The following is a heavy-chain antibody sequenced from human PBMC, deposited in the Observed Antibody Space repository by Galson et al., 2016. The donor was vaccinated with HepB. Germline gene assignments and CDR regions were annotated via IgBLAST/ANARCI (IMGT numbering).Heavy chain of an antibody. CDR1: GYTFTNYG. Sequence: SVKVSCKASGYTFTNYGINWVRQAPGQGLEGMGRISAYSGNTKYAQKFQGRVTMTTDTSTSTAYMEMRSLRSDDTAVYYCARGGWPYCSGTSCYEDDYWGQGTLVIVSS. V-gene: IGHV1-18*04. CDR3: ARGGWPYCSGTSCYEDDY. J-gene: IGHJ4*02. CDR2: ISAYSGNT. D-gene: IGHD2-2*01.